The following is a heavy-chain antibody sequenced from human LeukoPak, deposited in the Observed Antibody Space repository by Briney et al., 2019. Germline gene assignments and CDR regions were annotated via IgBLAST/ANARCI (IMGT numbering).Heavy chain of an antibody. CDR1: GFTFSSYG. Sequence: PGGSLRLSCAASGFTFSSYGMHWVRQAPGKGLEWVAVISYDGSNKYYADSVKGRFTISRDNSKNTLYLQTNSLRAEDTAVYYCAKAERRGDGYYYYGMDVWGQGTTVTVSS. CDR2: ISYDGSNK. CDR3: AKAERRGDGYYYYGMDV. D-gene: IGHD3-10*01. J-gene: IGHJ6*02. V-gene: IGHV3-30*18.